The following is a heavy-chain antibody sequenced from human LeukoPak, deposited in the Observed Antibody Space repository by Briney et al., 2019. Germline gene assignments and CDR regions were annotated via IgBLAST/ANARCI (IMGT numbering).Heavy chain of an antibody. CDR2: IYTSGST. V-gene: IGHV4-61*02. D-gene: IGHD7-27*01. CDR1: GGSISSGTYY. Sequence: SQTLSLTCTVSGGSISSGTYYWSWIRQPAGKGLEWIGRIYTSGSTNYNPSLKSRVTISADTSKNQFSLKLNSVTAADTAVYYCATRKLGNDYWGQGTLVTVSS. CDR3: ATRKLGNDY. J-gene: IGHJ4*02.